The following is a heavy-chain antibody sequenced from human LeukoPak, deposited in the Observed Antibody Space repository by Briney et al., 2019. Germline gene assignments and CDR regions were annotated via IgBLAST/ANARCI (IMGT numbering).Heavy chain of an antibody. CDR2: MNPNSGNT. V-gene: IGHV1-8*01. J-gene: IGHJ5*02. CDR3: ARGAYYGSAANWFDP. CDR1: GYTFTSYD. D-gene: IGHD3-10*01. Sequence: GASVKVSCEASGYTFTSYDINWVRQATGQGLEWMGWMNPNSGNTGYAQKFQGRVTMTRNTSISTAYMELSSLRSEDTAVYYCARGAYYGSAANWFDPWGQGTLVTVSS.